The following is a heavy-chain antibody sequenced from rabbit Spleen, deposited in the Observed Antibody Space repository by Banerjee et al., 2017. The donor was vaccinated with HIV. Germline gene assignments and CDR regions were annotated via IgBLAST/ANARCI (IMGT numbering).Heavy chain of an antibody. J-gene: IGHJ4*01. D-gene: IGHD8-1*01. V-gene: IGHV1S40*01. CDR2: IYADNSDST. CDR1: GFSFSSGYY. Sequence: QSLEESGGGLVQPEGSLTLTCKASGFSFSSGYYMCWARQAPGKGLEWIGCIYADNSDSTYYASWAKGRFTISKTSSTTVTLQMTSLTAADTATYFCARDKAGGTYFALWGPGTLVTVS. CDR3: ARDKAGGTYFAL.